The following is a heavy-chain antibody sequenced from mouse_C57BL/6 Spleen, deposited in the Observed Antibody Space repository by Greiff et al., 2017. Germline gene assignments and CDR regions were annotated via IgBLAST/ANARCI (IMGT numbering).Heavy chain of an antibody. CDR3: ARHDYGSSYSD. D-gene: IGHD1-1*01. V-gene: IGHV5-9*01. CDR1: GFTFSSYT. Sequence: EVKLMESGGGLVKPGGSLKLSCAASGFTFSSYTMSWVRQTPEKRLEWVATISGGGGNTYYPDSVKGRFTISRDNAKNTLYLQMSSLRSEDTALYYCARHDYGSSYSDWGQGTTLTVSS. J-gene: IGHJ2*01. CDR2: ISGGGGNT.